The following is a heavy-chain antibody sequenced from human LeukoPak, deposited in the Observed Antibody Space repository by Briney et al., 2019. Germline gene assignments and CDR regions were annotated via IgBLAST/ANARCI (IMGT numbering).Heavy chain of an antibody. J-gene: IGHJ3*02. V-gene: IGHV3-53*01. D-gene: IGHD3-10*01. Sequence: GGSLRLSCAASGFTVSSNYMNRVRQAPGKGLEWVSVIYSSGNTFYADSVKGRFTISGDNSKNTLYLQMNSLRVEDTAVYFCARTLTMARVDIWGQGTMVTVSS. CDR1: GFTVSSNY. CDR3: ARTLTMARVDI. CDR2: IYSSGNT.